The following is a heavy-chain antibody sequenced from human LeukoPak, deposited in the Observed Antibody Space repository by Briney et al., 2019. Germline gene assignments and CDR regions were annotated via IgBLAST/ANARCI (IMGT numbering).Heavy chain of an antibody. CDR3: AKDREQYYDNSGFTFDY. CDR1: GFTFDDYA. D-gene: IGHD3-22*01. J-gene: IGHJ4*02. Sequence: GRSLRLSCAASGFTFDDYAMHWVRQAPGKGLEWVSGISWNSGTIGYADSVKGRFTISRDNAKNYLYLQMNSLRTEDTALYYCAKDREQYYDNSGFTFDYWGQGTLATVFS. V-gene: IGHV3-9*01. CDR2: ISWNSGTI.